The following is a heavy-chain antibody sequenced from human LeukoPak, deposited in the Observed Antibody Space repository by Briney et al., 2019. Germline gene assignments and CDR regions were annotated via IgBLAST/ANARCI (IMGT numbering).Heavy chain of an antibody. D-gene: IGHD3-9*01. Sequence: GGSMRLSCAASGFTFSSYAMSWVRQAPGKGLEWVSAISGSGGSTYYADSVKGRFTISRDNSKNTLYLQMNSLRAEGTAVYYCAGGALRYFDWLFYWGQGTLVTVSS. CDR3: AGGALRYFDWLFY. CDR2: ISGSGGST. V-gene: IGHV3-23*01. CDR1: GFTFSSYA. J-gene: IGHJ4*02.